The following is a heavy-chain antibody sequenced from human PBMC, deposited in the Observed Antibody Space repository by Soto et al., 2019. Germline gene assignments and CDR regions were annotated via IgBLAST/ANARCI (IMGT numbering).Heavy chain of an antibody. CDR3: ARDPFSSSWFDY. V-gene: IGHV3-21*01. D-gene: IGHD6-13*01. CDR2: ISSSSSYI. CDR1: GFTFSSYS. J-gene: IGHJ4*02. Sequence: EVQLVESGGGLVKPGGSLRLSCAASGFTFSSYSMNWVRQAPGKGLEWVSSISSSSSYIYYADSVKGRFTISRDNAKNSLYLQMNSLRAEDTAVYYCARDPFSSSWFDYWGQGTLVTVSS.